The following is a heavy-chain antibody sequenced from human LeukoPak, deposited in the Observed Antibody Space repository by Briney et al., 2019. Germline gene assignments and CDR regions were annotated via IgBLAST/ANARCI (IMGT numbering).Heavy chain of an antibody. CDR2: ISSSSSTI. CDR3: ARVMVRGTYNWFDP. D-gene: IGHD3-10*01. Sequence: KPGGSLRLSCAASGFTVSYNYMSWVRQAPGKGLEWVSYISSSSSTIYYADSVKGRFTISRDNAMNSLYLQMNSLRAEDTAVYYCARVMVRGTYNWFDPWGQGTLVTVSS. CDR1: GFTVSYNY. V-gene: IGHV3-11*04. J-gene: IGHJ5*02.